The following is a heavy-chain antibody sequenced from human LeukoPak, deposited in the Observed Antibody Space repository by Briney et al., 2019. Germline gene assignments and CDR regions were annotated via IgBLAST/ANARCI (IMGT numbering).Heavy chain of an antibody. J-gene: IGHJ1*01. Sequence: GGSLRLSCAASGFTFSSYAMSWVRQAPGKGLEWVSAISGSGGSTYYADSVKGRFTISRDNSKNTLYLQMNSLRAEDTAVYYCAKGRTSGYYFSAYFQHWGQGTLVTVSS. CDR1: GFTFSSYA. CDR2: ISGSGGST. D-gene: IGHD3-22*01. CDR3: AKGRTSGYYFSAYFQH. V-gene: IGHV3-23*01.